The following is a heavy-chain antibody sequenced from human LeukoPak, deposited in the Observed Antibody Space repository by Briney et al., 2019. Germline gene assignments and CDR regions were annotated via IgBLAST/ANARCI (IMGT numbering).Heavy chain of an antibody. CDR2: MNPNNGNT. CDR3: AVVVTAVPLSYFKY. V-gene: IGHV1-8*01. Sequence: ASVKVSCKTSGYSFTSYDVNRVRQATGQGLEWMGWMNPNNGNTGYPQKFQGRVTMTRNTSINTAYMELTSLRSEDTAVYFCAVVVTAVPLSYFKYWGQGALVTVSS. CDR1: GYSFTSYD. D-gene: IGHD2-21*02. J-gene: IGHJ4*02.